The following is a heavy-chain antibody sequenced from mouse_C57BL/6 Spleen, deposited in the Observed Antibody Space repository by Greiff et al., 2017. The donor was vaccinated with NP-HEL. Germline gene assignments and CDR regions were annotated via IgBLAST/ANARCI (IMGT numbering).Heavy chain of an antibody. V-gene: IGHV1-53*01. CDR1: GYTFTSYW. D-gene: IGHD2-12*01. CDR3: AGGTDDAGAY. J-gene: IGHJ2*01. CDR2: INPSNGGT. Sequence: QVQLQQPGTELVTPGASVKLSCKASGYTFTSYWMRWVKQGPGQGLEWIGNINPSNGGTNYNETFKSKATLTVEKSSSTAYMQRGSLASEDSEVYCCAGGTDDAGAYWGKGTTLTVSS.